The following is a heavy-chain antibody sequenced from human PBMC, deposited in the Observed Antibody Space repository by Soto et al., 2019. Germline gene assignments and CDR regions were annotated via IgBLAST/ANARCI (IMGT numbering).Heavy chain of an antibody. Sequence: EVQLVESGGGLVKPGGSLRLSCAASGFTFSSYSINWVRQAPGKGLEWVSSISSSSDYIFYADSVKGRFTISRDNAKNSAYAHMNSLRAEDTAVYYCAKSPTGDAFDMWGQGTMVTVS. J-gene: IGHJ3*02. D-gene: IGHD4-4*01. CDR2: ISSSSDYI. CDR1: GFTFSSYS. V-gene: IGHV3-21*01. CDR3: AKSPTGDAFDM.